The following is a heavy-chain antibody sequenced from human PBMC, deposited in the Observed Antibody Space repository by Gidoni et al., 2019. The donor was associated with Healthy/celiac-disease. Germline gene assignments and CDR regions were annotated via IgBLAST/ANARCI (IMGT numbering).Heavy chain of an antibody. Sequence: EVQLLESGGGLVQPGGSLRLSCAASGFTFRLSAMSWVRQAPVKGLEWVSAISGSGGSTYYADSVKGRFTISRDNSKNTLYLQMNSLRAEDTAVYYCAKTLGSSGWYGYFQHWGQGTLVTVSS. D-gene: IGHD6-19*01. CDR3: AKTLGSSGWYGYFQH. CDR1: GFTFRLSA. J-gene: IGHJ1*01. CDR2: ISGSGGST. V-gene: IGHV3-23*01.